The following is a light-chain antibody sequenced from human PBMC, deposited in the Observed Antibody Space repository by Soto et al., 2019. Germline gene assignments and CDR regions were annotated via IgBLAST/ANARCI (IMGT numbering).Light chain of an antibody. CDR3: GTWDSSLNAGV. V-gene: IGLV1-51*02. CDR2: ENN. Sequence: QSVLTQPPSVSASPGQKLTISCSGSSSNIGHRGVSWYQQLQGTAPNLLIYENNKRPSGILDRFSGSNSGTSATLGISGLQTGDEDDYYCGTWDSSLNAGVFGGGTKLTVL. J-gene: IGLJ2*01. CDR1: SSNIGHRG.